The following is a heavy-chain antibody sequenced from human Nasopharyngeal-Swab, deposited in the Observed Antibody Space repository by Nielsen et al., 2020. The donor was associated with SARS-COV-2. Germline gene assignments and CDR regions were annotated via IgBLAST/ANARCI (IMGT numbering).Heavy chain of an antibody. CDR1: GYTFTSYG. CDR2: ISAYNGNT. V-gene: IGHV1-18*01. D-gene: IGHD2-2*01. J-gene: IGHJ5*02. CDR3: ASSLGYCSSTSCPRGWFDP. Sequence: ASVKVSCKASGYTFTSYGISWVRQAPGQGLEWMGWISAYNGNTNYAQKLQGRVTMTTDTSTSTAYMELRSLRSDDTAAYYCASSLGYCSSTSCPRGWFDPWGQGTLVTVSS.